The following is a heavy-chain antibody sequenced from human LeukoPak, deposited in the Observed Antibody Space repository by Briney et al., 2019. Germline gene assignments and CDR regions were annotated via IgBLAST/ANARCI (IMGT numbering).Heavy chain of an antibody. J-gene: IGHJ6*03. D-gene: IGHD3-3*01. V-gene: IGHV4-34*01. Sequence: PSETLSLTCAVYGGSFNDYYWTWIGQPPGKGLEWIGEINHSGSTNYNPSLKSRVTISVDTSKNQFSLKLSSVTAADTAVYYCARGRPRYDWNYYYYYMDVWGKGTTVTVSS. CDR3: ARGRPRYDWNYYYYYMDV. CDR2: INHSGST. CDR1: GGSFNDYY.